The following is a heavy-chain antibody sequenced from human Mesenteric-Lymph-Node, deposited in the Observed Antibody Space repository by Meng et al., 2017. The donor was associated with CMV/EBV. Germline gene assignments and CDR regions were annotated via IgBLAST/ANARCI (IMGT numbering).Heavy chain of an antibody. J-gene: IGHJ6*02. CDR1: GYSFTSYW. CDR3: ARQAQAGNDYYYYYGMDV. CDR2: IYPGDSDT. V-gene: IGHV5-51*01. D-gene: IGHD1-1*01. Sequence: KVSCKGSGYSFTSYWIGWVRQMPGKGLEWMGIIYPGDSDTRYSPSFQGQVTISADKSISTAYLQWSSLKASDTAMYYCARQAQAGNDYYYYYGMDVWGQGTTVTVSS.